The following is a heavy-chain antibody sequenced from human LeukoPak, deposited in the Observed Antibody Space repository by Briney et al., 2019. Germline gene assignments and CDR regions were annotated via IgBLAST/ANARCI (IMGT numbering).Heavy chain of an antibody. CDR1: GGTFSSYA. CDR3: ARRPAAILSWFDP. D-gene: IGHD2-2*01. Sequence: ASVKVSCKASGGTFSSYAISWVRQAPGQGLEWMGGIIPIFGTANYAQKFQGRVTITTDESTSTAYMELSSLRSEDTAVYYCARRPAAILSWFDPWGQGTLVTVSS. V-gene: IGHV1-69*05. CDR2: IIPIFGTA. J-gene: IGHJ5*02.